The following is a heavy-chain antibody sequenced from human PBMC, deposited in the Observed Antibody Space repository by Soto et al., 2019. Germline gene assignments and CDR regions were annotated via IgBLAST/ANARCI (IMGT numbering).Heavy chain of an antibody. CDR3: AKDPIVTTSTSRRLRAFDI. D-gene: IGHD5-12*01. Sequence: EVQLLESGGGLVQPGGSLRLSCAASGFTFSSYAMSWVRQAPGKGLEWVSGISGSGGSIYYADSVKGRFTISRDNSKSTLYLQMNSLRAGDTAVYFCAKDPIVTTSTSRRLRAFDIWGQGTMVTVSS. CDR1: GFTFSSYA. CDR2: ISGSGGSI. J-gene: IGHJ3*02. V-gene: IGHV3-23*01.